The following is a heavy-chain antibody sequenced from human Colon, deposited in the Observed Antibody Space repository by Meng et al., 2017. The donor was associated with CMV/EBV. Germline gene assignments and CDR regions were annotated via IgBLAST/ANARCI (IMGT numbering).Heavy chain of an antibody. CDR2: ITTNAGTP. CDR1: GYTYTNYA. J-gene: IGHJ4*02. CDR3: AREGEDAYYNFDY. Sequence: KASGYTYTNYAMNWVRQAPGQGLECMGWITTNAGTPTYAQGFTGRFVFSFDTSVSTTYLQISNLKAEDTAVYYCAREGEDAYYNFDYWGQGTLVTVSS. D-gene: IGHD3-10*01. V-gene: IGHV7-4-1*02.